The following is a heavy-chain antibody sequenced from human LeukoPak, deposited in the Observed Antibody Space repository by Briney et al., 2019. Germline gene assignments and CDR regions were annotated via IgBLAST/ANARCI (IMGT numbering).Heavy chain of an antibody. V-gene: IGHV3-30*18. CDR2: ISYDGSNK. CDR1: GFTFSSYG. CDR3: AKREVLHFDY. Sequence: GGSLRLSCAASGFTFSSYGMHWVRQAPGKGLEWVAVISYDGSNKYYADSVKGRFTISRDNSKNALYLQMNSLRAEDTAVYYCAKREVLHFDYWGQGTLVTVSS. J-gene: IGHJ4*02.